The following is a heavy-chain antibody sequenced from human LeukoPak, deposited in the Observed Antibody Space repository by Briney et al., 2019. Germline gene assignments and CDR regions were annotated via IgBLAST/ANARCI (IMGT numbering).Heavy chain of an antibody. CDR2: IYSGGST. V-gene: IGHV3-66*01. Sequence: GGSLRLSCAASGFTVSSNYMSWVRQAPGKGLEWVAVIYSGGSTYYADSVKSRFTISRDNSKNTLYLQMNSLRAEDTAVYYCAGEGAHTYDAFDIWGQGTMVTVSS. CDR1: GFTVSSNY. J-gene: IGHJ3*02. D-gene: IGHD2-2*02. CDR3: AGEGAHTYDAFDI.